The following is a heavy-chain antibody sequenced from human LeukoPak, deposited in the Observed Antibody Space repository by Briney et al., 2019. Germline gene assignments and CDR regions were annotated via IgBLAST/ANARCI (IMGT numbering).Heavy chain of an antibody. Sequence: GGSLRLSCAASGFTFSSYEMNWVRQAPGKGLEWVSYISSSGSTIYYADSVKGRFTISGDNAKNSLYLQMNSLRAEDTAVYYCVELGITMIGGVWGKGTTVTISS. CDR1: GFTFSSYE. CDR3: VELGITMIGGV. J-gene: IGHJ6*04. CDR2: ISSSGSTI. V-gene: IGHV3-48*03. D-gene: IGHD3-10*02.